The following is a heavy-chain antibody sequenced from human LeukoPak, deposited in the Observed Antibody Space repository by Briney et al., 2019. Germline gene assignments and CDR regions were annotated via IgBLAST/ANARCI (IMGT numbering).Heavy chain of an antibody. CDR1: GGSISSGGYY. Sequence: PSQTLSLTCTVSGGSISSGGYYWRWIRQHPGTGLEWIGYIYYSGSTYYNPSLKSRVTISVDTSKNQFSLKLSSVTAADTAVYYCARGGNLVYRFDPWGQGTLVTVSS. J-gene: IGHJ5*02. D-gene: IGHD5/OR15-5a*01. CDR3: ARGGNLVYRFDP. CDR2: IYYSGST. V-gene: IGHV4-31*03.